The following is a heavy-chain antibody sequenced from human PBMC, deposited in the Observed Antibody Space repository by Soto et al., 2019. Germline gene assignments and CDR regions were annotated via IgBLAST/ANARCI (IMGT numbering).Heavy chain of an antibody. V-gene: IGHV3-23*01. CDR2: ISGAGGST. J-gene: IGHJ4*02. D-gene: IGHD2-8*01. CDR1: GFTFSTYA. Sequence: PGGSLRLSCAASGFTFSTYAMSWVRQAPGKGLEWVSGISGAGGSTYYADSVKGRFTISRDNSKNTLYLQMNSLRAEDTAVYYCAKVGKFKVLYYFDYGGQGTLVTVSS. CDR3: AKVGKFKVLYYFDY.